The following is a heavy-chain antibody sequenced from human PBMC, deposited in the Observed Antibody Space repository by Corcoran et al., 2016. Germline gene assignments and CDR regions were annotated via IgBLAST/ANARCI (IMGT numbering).Heavy chain of an antibody. D-gene: IGHD2-2*01. Sequence: QVQLQESGPGLVKPSETLSLTCTVSGYSISSGYYWGWIRQPPGKGLEWIGSIYHSGSTYYNPSLMSRVTISVDTSKNQLSLKLSSVTAADTAVYYCARGPYCSSPSCRLDYWGQGTLVTVSS. V-gene: IGHV4-38-2*02. CDR3: ARGPYCSSPSCRLDY. CDR1: GYSISSGYY. CDR2: IYHSGST. J-gene: IGHJ4*02.